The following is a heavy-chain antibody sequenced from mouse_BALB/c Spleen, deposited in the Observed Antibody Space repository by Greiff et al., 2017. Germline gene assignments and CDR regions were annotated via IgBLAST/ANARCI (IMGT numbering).Heavy chain of an antibody. CDR2: ISSGGGST. J-gene: IGHJ4*01. Sequence: DVQLVESGGGLVKPGGSLKLSCAASGFAFSSYDMSWVRQTPEKRLEWVAYISSGGGSTYYPDTVKGRFTISRDNAKNTLYLQMSSLKSEDTAMYYCARHGNYVDAMDYWGQGTSVTVSS. D-gene: IGHD2-1*01. CDR3: ARHGNYVDAMDY. V-gene: IGHV5-12-1*01. CDR1: GFAFSSYD.